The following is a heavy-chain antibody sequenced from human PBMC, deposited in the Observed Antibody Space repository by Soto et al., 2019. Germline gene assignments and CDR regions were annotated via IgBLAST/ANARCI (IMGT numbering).Heavy chain of an antibody. D-gene: IGHD1-1*01. CDR3: AADLAPTDPYNWFEP. Sequence: ETLSLTCTVSGGSISSYYWSWIRQPPGKGLEWIGYVYYSGSTNYNPSLKSRVTITRDVSTNTAYMELTSLRSEDTAVYYCAADLAPTDPYNWFEPWGQGTLVTVSS. CDR1: GGSISSYY. CDR2: VYYSGST. J-gene: IGHJ5*02. V-gene: IGHV4-59*12.